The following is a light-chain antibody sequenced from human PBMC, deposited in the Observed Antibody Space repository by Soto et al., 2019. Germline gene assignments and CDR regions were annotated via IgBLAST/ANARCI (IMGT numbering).Light chain of an antibody. CDR2: AAS. V-gene: IGKV1-27*01. Sequence: DIQMTQSPSSLSASVGDRVTISCRASQGIGNYLAWFQQKPGKVPKLLIYAASTLEPGVPSRFSGSGSGTDFTLTINNLQPEDGATYYCQKYNSDPPWTFGQGTKLEIK. CDR1: QGIGNY. J-gene: IGKJ1*01. CDR3: QKYNSDPPWT.